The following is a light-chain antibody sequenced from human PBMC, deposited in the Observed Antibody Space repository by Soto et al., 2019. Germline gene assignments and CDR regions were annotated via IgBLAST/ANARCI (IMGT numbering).Light chain of an antibody. CDR3: QQRSNWPWT. V-gene: IGKV3-11*01. CDR1: QSVGSSY. Sequence: EVVLTQSPGTLSLSPGERATLSCRASQSVGSSYLAWYQQKPGQAPRLLIYDASNRATGIPARFSGSGSGTDFTLTISSLEPEDFAVYYCQQRSNWPWTFGQGTKVDNK. CDR2: DAS. J-gene: IGKJ1*01.